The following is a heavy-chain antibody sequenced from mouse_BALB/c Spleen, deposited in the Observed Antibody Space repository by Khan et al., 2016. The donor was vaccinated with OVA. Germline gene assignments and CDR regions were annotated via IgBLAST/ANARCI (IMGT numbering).Heavy chain of an antibody. D-gene: IGHD2-12*01. CDR2: IIYTGYT. CDR3: TRSTYRYAFVY. J-gene: IGHJ3*01. Sequence: EVQLQESGPSLVKPSQTLSLTCSVTGDSITSGYWNWIRKFPGNKLEYMGYIIYTGYTYYNPSLKSRISITRHTSKNQYYLQLSSVTDEDTATYYCTRSTYRYAFVYWGQGTLVTVSA. CDR1: GDSITSGY. V-gene: IGHV3-8*02.